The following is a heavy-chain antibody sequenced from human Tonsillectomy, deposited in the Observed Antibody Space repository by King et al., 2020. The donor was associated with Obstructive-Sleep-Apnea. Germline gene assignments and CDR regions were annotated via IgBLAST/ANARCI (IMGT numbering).Heavy chain of an antibody. D-gene: IGHD1-26*01. Sequence: QLQESGPGLVKPSETLSLTCPVSGGSISSYYWSWIRQPPGKGLEWIGYIHYSGSSNYNPSLKSRGPISVHSSKNQFSLKLSSVTAADTAVYYCARQGEPDAFDIWGQGTMVTVSS. CDR2: IHYSGSS. CDR3: ARQGEPDAFDI. CDR1: GGSISSYY. J-gene: IGHJ3*02. V-gene: IGHV4-59*08.